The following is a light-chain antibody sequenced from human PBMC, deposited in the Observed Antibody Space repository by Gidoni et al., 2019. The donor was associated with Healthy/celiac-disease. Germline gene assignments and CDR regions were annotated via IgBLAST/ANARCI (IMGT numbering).Light chain of an antibody. CDR3: QQSYSTLFT. CDR1: QSISSY. Sequence: DTQLTQSPSSLSASVGHRVTITCRASQSISSYLNWYQQKPGKAPKLLIYAASSLQSGVPSRFSGSGSGTDFTLTISSLQPEDFATYYCQQSYSTLFTFGPGTRVDIK. CDR2: AAS. V-gene: IGKV1-39*01. J-gene: IGKJ3*01.